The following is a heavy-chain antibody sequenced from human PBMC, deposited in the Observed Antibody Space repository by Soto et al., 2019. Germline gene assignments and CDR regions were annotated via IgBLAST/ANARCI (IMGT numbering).Heavy chain of an antibody. V-gene: IGHV4-4*02. CDR3: ARGERQQQRDY. J-gene: IGHJ4*02. CDR1: GDYIIMDKR. CDR2: VYHSGNT. Sequence: SETLTLHCASPGDYIIMDKRWSWVRQPPGKGLEWIGEVYHSGNTDYNPSLKSRVIISVDKSKNQFSLKLSSVTDADTAMYYCARGERQQQRDYWGQGTLVTVS. D-gene: IGHD6-13*01.